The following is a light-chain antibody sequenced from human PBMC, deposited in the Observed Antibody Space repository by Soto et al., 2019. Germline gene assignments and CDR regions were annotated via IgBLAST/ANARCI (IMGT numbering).Light chain of an antibody. J-gene: IGLJ1*01. CDR2: DVG. CDR1: SIDVGGYNY. Sequence: QSVLTQPRSVSGSPGQSVTISCTGTSIDVGGYNYVSWYQQHPGKAPKLMIYDVGKRPSGVPDRFSGSKSGNTASLTISGLQAEDEADYYCCSYAGSFYVFGTGTKVTVL. CDR3: CSYAGSFYV. V-gene: IGLV2-11*01.